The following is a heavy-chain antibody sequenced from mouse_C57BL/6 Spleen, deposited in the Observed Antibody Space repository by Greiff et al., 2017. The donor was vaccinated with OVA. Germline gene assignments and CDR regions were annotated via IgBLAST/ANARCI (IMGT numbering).Heavy chain of an antibody. CDR2: IDPETGGT. CDR1: GYTFTDYE. V-gene: IGHV1-15*01. D-gene: IGHD4-1*01. CDR3: TRGRKWLGRGYAMDY. Sequence: QVQLQQSGAELVRPGASVTLSCKASGYTFTDYEMHWVKQTPVHGLEWIGAIDPETGGTAYNQKFKGKAILTADKSSSTAYMELRSLTSEDSAVYYCTRGRKWLGRGYAMDYWGQGTSVTVSS. J-gene: IGHJ4*01.